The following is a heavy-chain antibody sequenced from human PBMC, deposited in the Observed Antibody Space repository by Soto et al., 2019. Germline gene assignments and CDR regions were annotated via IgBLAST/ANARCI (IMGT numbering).Heavy chain of an antibody. CDR3: ARCSKWGYRFDS. CDR2: LIPLVGTT. CDR1: GGTFSGHA. J-gene: IGHJ4*02. Sequence: QVQLVQSGAEVTKPGSSVKVSCEASGGTFSGHAISWVRQAPGQGPEWMGGLIPLVGTTLHEPNFQDRLTITADKSASTARVELTGLQFGVTAIYSLARCSKWGYRFDSWRQGTLVTVSS. D-gene: IGHD7-27*01. V-gene: IGHV1-69*06.